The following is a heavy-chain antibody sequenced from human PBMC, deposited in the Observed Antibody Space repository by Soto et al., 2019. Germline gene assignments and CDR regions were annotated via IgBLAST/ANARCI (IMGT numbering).Heavy chain of an antibody. V-gene: IGHV3-64D*06. CDR3: VKDRYIDY. Sequence: LRLSCSVSGFTFSSYAMHWVRQAPGKGLEYASSISSDGRSTYYADSVKGRFTISRDNSKNTLYLQMSSLRAEDTAIYYCVKDRYIDYWGQGTLVTVSS. CDR1: GFTFSSYA. J-gene: IGHJ4*02. CDR2: ISSDGRST.